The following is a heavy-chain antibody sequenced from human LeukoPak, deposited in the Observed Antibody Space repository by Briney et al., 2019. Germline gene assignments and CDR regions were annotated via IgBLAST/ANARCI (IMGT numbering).Heavy chain of an antibody. J-gene: IGHJ4*02. D-gene: IGHD4-17*01. V-gene: IGHV3-33*06. CDR1: GFTFSSYG. Sequence: GGSLRLSCPASGFTFSSYGMHWVRQAPGKGLEWVAVIWYDGSNKYYADSVKGRFTISRDNSKNTLYLQMNSLRAEDTAVYYCAKDSGKTTVTTSLDYWGQGTLVTVSS. CDR2: IWYDGSNK. CDR3: AKDSGKTTVTTSLDY.